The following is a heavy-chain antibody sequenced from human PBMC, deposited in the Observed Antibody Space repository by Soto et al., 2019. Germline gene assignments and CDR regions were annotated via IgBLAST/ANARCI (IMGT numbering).Heavy chain of an antibody. CDR3: ARLGYYGDYSQIYYYYGMDV. CDR2: ISAYNGNT. J-gene: IGHJ6*02. D-gene: IGHD4-17*01. CDR1: GYTFTSYG. V-gene: IGHV1-18*04. Sequence: ASVKVSCKASGYTFTSYGISWVRQAPGQGLEWMGWISAYNGNTNYAQKLQGRVTMTTDTSTSTAYMELRSLRSDDTAVYYCARLGYYGDYSQIYYYYGMDVWGQGTTVTVSS.